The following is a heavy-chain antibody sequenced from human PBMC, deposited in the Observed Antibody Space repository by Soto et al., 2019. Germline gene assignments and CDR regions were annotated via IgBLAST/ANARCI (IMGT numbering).Heavy chain of an antibody. CDR2: IDPSDSYT. CDR3: ASKLAARPGPYYYYGMDV. Sequence: GESLKISCKGSGYSFTSYWISWVRQMPGKGLEWMGRIDPSDSYTNYSPSFQGHVTISADKSISTAYLQWSSLKASDTAMYYCASKLAARPGPYYYYGMDVWGQGTTVTVSS. J-gene: IGHJ6*02. V-gene: IGHV5-10-1*01. D-gene: IGHD6-6*01. CDR1: GYSFTSYW.